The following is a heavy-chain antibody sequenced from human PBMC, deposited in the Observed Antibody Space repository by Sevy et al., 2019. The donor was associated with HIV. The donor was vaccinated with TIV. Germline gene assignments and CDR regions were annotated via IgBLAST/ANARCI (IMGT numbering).Heavy chain of an antibody. J-gene: IGHJ4*02. CDR2: IKSKTDGGTG. V-gene: IGHV3-15*01. Sequence: GGSLRLSCAASGFTFTNTWMSWVRQAPGKGLEWVGRIKSKTDGGTGDYAAPVKGRFSISRDDSKNTLCLQMNSLKTEDTAVYYCTTGDPYNRYGYMRPYFFDYWGQGTLVTVSS. D-gene: IGHD5-18*01. CDR1: GFTFTNTW. CDR3: TTGDPYNRYGYMRPYFFDY.